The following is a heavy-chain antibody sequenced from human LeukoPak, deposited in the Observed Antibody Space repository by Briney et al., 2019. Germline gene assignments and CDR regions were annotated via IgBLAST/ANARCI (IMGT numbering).Heavy chain of an antibody. CDR2: ISAYNGNT. Sequence: PGASVKVSCKASGYTFTSYGISWVRQAPGQGLEWMGWISAYNGNTNYAQKLQGRVTMTTDTSTSTAYMELRSLRSDDTAVYYCARSSYYYGADALDIWGQGTTVTVSS. J-gene: IGHJ3*02. CDR3: ARSSYYYGADALDI. D-gene: IGHD3-10*01. V-gene: IGHV1-18*01. CDR1: GYTFTSYG.